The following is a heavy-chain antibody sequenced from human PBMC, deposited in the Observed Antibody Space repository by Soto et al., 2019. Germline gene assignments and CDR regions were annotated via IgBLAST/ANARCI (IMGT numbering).Heavy chain of an antibody. V-gene: IGHV3-73*01. D-gene: IGHD5-18*01. Sequence: PVGSLRLSCEASGFSFSDSAIHWVRQASGKGLEWVCRIRNKTNNYATAFNAPVKGRITISRDDSKHTLHLQMNNLKLDDTDHNCCTSRRDWTAVDSLDHWGQGTLVTVS. CDR2: IRNKTNNYAT. CDR3: TSRRDWTAVDSLDH. J-gene: IGHJ4*02. CDR1: GFSFSDSA.